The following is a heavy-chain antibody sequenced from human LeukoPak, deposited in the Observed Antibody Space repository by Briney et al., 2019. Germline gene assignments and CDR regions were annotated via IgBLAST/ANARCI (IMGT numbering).Heavy chain of an antibody. V-gene: IGHV3-7*01. CDR3: AIFAGAVPGNLLL. D-gene: IGHD2-8*02. Sequence: GGSLRLSCAASEFTSSAFWMTWVRRPPGKGLEWVANINKDGTEKEYVYSVKGRFSIFRDNAKNSVFLQMNSLRAEDTAVYYCAIFAGAVPGNLLLWGKGTTVIVSA. J-gene: IGHJ6*04. CDR2: INKDGTEK. CDR1: EFTSSAFW.